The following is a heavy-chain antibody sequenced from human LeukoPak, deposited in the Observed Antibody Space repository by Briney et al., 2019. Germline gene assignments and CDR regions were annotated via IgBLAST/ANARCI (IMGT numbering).Heavy chain of an antibody. Sequence: ASVKVSCKASGVTFSSYAISWVRQAPGQGLEWMGIINPSGGSTSYAQKFQGRVTMTRDTSTSAVYMELSSLRSEDTAVYYCARDHGDYYDSSGYKETLQHWGQGTLVTVSS. CDR1: GVTFSSYA. V-gene: IGHV1-46*01. CDR2: INPSGGST. CDR3: ARDHGDYYDSSGYKETLQH. J-gene: IGHJ1*01. D-gene: IGHD3-22*01.